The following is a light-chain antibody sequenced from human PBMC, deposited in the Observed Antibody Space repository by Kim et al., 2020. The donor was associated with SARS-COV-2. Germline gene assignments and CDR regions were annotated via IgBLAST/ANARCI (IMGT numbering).Light chain of an antibody. V-gene: IGKV1-9*01. Sequence: IQLTQSPSSLSASVGDRVTITCRASQGISSYLAWYQQKPGKAPKLLIYAASTLQSRVPSRFSGSGSGTDFTLTISSLQPEDFATYYCQQLNSYPLTFGGGTKLEI. CDR3: QQLNSYPLT. CDR2: AAS. J-gene: IGKJ4*01. CDR1: QGISSY.